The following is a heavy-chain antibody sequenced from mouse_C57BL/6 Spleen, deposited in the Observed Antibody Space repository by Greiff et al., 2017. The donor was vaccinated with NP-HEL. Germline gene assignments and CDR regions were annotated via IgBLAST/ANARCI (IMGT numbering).Heavy chain of an antibody. CDR3: ARSHYGSSSAMDY. J-gene: IGHJ4*01. CDR1: GYSFTSYY. CDR2: IYPGSGNT. V-gene: IGHV1-66*01. D-gene: IGHD1-1*01. Sequence: QVQLKESGPELVKPGASVKISCKASGYSFTSYYIHWVKQRPGQGLEWIGWIYPGSGNTKYNEKFKGKATLTADTSSSTAYMQLSSLTSEDSAVYYCARSHYGSSSAMDYWGQGTSVTVSS.